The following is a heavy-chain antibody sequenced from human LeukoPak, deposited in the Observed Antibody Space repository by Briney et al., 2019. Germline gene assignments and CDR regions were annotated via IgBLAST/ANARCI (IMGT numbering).Heavy chain of an antibody. CDR3: SRGSPGDFRSGYYMDV. V-gene: IGHV3-71*01. CDR2: VRSKVHSGTT. J-gene: IGHJ6*03. CDR1: GFTFSDHY. D-gene: IGHD3-3*01. Sequence: GGSLRLSCAASGFTFSDHYMSWIRQAPGKGLEWVAFVRSKVHSGTTEYAASVKGRFTISRDDSKSIAYLQMNSLITEDTAVYYCSRGSPGDFRSGYYMDVWGKGTTVTVSS.